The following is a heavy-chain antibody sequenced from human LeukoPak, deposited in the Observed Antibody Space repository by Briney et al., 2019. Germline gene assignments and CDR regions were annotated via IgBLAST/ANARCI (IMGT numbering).Heavy chain of an antibody. CDR2: ISAYNGNT. Sequence: ASVKVSCKASGYTFTSYGISWVRQAPGQGLEWMGWISAYNGNTNYAQKLQGRVTMTTDTSTSTAYMELRSLRSDDTAVYYCARRGIVPAAMGGGSWFDPWGQGTLVTVSS. CDR3: ARRGIVPAAMGGGSWFDP. D-gene: IGHD2-2*01. V-gene: IGHV1-18*01. J-gene: IGHJ5*02. CDR1: GYTFTSYG.